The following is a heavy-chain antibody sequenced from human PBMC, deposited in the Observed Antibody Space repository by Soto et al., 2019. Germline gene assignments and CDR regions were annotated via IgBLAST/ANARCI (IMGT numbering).Heavy chain of an antibody. V-gene: IGHV1-69*12. J-gene: IGHJ6*02. CDR1: GGTFRNSA. Sequence: QVQLEQSGAEVKKPGSSVKVSCKASGGTFRNSAFSWVRQAPGQGLEWMGGIMPIFRTPDYAQKFQGRVTITADESTSTTYMELSSLRSDDTAVYYCARDNDRPQLGGNYYYILDVWGHGTAVTVSS. D-gene: IGHD1-1*01. CDR2: IMPIFRTP. CDR3: ARDNDRPQLGGNYYYILDV.